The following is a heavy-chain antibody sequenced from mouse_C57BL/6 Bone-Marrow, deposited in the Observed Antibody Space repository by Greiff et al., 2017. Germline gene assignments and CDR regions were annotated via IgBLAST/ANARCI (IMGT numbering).Heavy chain of an antibody. V-gene: IGHV7-3*01. D-gene: IGHD2-2*01. J-gene: IGHJ3*01. CDR1: GFTFTDYY. CDR3: ARYCGYDGFAY. CDR2: IRNKANGYTT. Sequence: EVKLVESGGGLVQPGGSLSLSCAASGFTFTDYYMSWVRQPPGKALEWLGFIRNKANGYTTEYSASVKGRFTISRDNSQSTLYLQMNALRAEDSATYYCARYCGYDGFAYWGQGTLVTVSA.